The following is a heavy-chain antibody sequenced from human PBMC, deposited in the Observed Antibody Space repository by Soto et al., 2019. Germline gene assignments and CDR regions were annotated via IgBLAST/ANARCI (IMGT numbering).Heavy chain of an antibody. D-gene: IGHD1-7*01. V-gene: IGHV1-18*01. J-gene: IGHJ5*02. CDR3: ARSSTLELRGYNWFDP. Sequence: ASVKVSCKASGYTFTSYGISWVRQAPGQGLEWMGWISAYNGNTNYAQKLQGRVTMTADTSTSTAYMELRSLRSDDTSVYYCARSSTLELRGYNWFDPWGQGTLVTVSS. CDR2: ISAYNGNT. CDR1: GYTFTSYG.